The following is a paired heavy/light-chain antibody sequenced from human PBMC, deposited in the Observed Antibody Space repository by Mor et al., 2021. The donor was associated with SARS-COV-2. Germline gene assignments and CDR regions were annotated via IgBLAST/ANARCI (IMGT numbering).Heavy chain of an antibody. CDR2: ISYDESDK. CDR1: GFDFSSYA. J-gene: IGHJ4*02. CDR3: ARDGVPRGLLLGGFDS. V-gene: IGHV3-30*01. Sequence: QVQLVESGGGVVQPGTSLRLSCAASGFDFSSYAMHWVRQAPGKGLEWVAVISYDESDKYYADSVKGRFTISRDSSKNTFYLHMNVLRAEDTAVYYCARDGVPRGLLLGGFDSWGQGTLVTVSS. D-gene: IGHD1-26*01.
Light chain of an antibody. CDR1: GSNIGSNY. V-gene: IGLV1-47*01. Sequence: QSVLTQPPSASGTPGQRVTISCSGSGSNIGSNYVYWYQQLPGTAPKLLIYRNNQRPSGVPDRFSGSKSGTSASLAISGLRSEDETDYFCATWDDTLRGVVFGGGTKLTVL. CDR3: ATWDDTLRGVV. CDR2: RNN. J-gene: IGLJ2*01.